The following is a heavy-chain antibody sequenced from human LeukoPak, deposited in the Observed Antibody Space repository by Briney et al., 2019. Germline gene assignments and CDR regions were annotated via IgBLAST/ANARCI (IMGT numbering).Heavy chain of an antibody. CDR3: ARHPLLWFGESFSGMDV. CDR2: IYPGDSDT. J-gene: IGHJ6*02. CDR1: GYRFTSYW. Sequence: GESLKISCKGSGYRFTSYWIAWVRQMPGKGLEWMGIIYPGDSDTRYSPSFQGQVTISADKSISTAYLQWSSLKASDTAMYYCARHPLLWFGESFSGMDVWGQGTTVTVSS. D-gene: IGHD3-10*01. V-gene: IGHV5-51*01.